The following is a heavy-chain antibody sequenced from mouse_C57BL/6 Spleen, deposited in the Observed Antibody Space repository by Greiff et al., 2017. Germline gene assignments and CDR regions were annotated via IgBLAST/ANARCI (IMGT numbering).Heavy chain of an antibody. CDR3: ARELRGGFDY. Sequence: QVQLQQPGAELVRPGTSVKLSCKASGYTFTSYWMHWVKQRPGQGLEWIGVTDPSDSYTNYNQKFKGKATLTVDTSSSTAYMQLSSLTSEDSAVYYCARELRGGFDYWGQGTTLTVSS. V-gene: IGHV1-59*01. D-gene: IGHD2-4*01. J-gene: IGHJ2*01. CDR2: TDPSDSYT. CDR1: GYTFTSYW.